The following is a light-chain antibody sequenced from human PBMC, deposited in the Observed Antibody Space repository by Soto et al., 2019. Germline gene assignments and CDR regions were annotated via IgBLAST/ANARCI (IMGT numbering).Light chain of an antibody. CDR2: SAS. CDR3: QEFHSSSRT. V-gene: IGKV1-5*03. CDR1: RYIDSW. Sequence: DIRMTQSPSTLSASLGDRVTISCRASRYIDSWLAWYQQRPGGIPQLLIYSASNLQNGVPSRFSGSGSGTDFTLTINDLQPDDFATYYCQEFHSSSRTFGQGTRVDMK. J-gene: IGKJ1*01.